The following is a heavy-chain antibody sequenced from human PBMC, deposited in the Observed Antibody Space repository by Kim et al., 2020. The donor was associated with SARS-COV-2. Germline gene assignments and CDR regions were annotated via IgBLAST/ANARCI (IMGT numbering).Heavy chain of an antibody. CDR3: AREKGVWGSSSGMDV. D-gene: IGHD3-16*01. CDR2: IYYSGST. J-gene: IGHJ6*02. V-gene: IGHV4-59*01. Sequence: SETLSLTCTVSGGSISSYYWSWIRQPPGKGLEWIGYIYYSGSTNYNPSLKSRVTISIDTSKNQFSLKLSSVTAADTAVYYCAREKGVWGSSSGMDVWGQGTTVTVSS. CDR1: GGSISSYY.